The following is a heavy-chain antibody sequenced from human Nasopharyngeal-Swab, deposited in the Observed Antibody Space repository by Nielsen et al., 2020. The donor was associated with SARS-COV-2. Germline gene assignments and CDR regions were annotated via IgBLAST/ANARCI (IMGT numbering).Heavy chain of an antibody. CDR3: ARVPGYSYGFGY. Sequence: GESLKISWAACGFTFSSYWMHWVRQAPGKGLVWVSRINSDGSSTSYADSVKGRFTISRDNAKNTLYLQMNSLRAEDTAVYYCARVPGYSYGFGYWGQGTLVTISS. CDR2: INSDGSST. CDR1: GFTFSSYW. J-gene: IGHJ4*02. V-gene: IGHV3-74*01. D-gene: IGHD5-18*01.